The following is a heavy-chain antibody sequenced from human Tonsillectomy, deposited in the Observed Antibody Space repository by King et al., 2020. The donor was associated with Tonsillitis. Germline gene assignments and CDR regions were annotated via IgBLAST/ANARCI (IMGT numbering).Heavy chain of an antibody. J-gene: IGHJ4*02. D-gene: IGHD3-3*01. CDR2: IDWDDDK. V-gene: IGHV2-70*01. CDR1: GFSLSTSGMC. CDR3: ACINGWSASHSHDS. Sequence: VTLKESGPALVKPTQTLTLTCTFSGFSLSTSGMCVSWIRQPPGKALEWLALIDWDDDKYYSTSLKTRLTISKDTSKKQVVLTMTNMDPVETATYYCACINGWSASHSHDSWGQGTLVTVSA.